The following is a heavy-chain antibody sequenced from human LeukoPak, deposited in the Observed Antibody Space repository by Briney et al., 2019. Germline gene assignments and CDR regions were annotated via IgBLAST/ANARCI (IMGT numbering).Heavy chain of an antibody. Sequence: GGSLRLSCVASGFTFSDYYMTWVPQPPGKGLEWVSGINWNCGSIGYADSVKGRFTISRDNAKNSLYLQMNSLRAEDTALYYCASGGIYYGAAFEFWGQGTLVTVSS. CDR2: INWNCGSI. CDR1: GFTFSDYY. J-gene: IGHJ4*02. CDR3: ASGGIYYGAAFEF. D-gene: IGHD1-26*01. V-gene: IGHV3-20*04.